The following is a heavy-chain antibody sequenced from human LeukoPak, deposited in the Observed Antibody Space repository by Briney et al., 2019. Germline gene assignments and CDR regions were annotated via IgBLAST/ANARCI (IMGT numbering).Heavy chain of an antibody. Sequence: PGGSLRLSCVVSGFTFSTHAMTWVRQAPGKGLDRVSDISGPGGTTYYAASVKGRFTISRDNSKNTLYLQMNSLRAEDTAVYYCAKMVGGIFGPFDYWGQGTLVSVSS. J-gene: IGHJ4*02. CDR1: GFTFSTHA. CDR2: ISGPGGTT. D-gene: IGHD3/OR15-3a*01. CDR3: AKMVGGIFGPFDY. V-gene: IGHV3-23*01.